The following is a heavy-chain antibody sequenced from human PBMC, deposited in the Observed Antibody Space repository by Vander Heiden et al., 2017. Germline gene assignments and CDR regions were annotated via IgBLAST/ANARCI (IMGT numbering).Heavy chain of an antibody. CDR2: ISDSGAST. J-gene: IGHJ4*02. CDR1: GFTFSSHA. Sequence: VQLLESGGGLVQPGGSLRLSCAASGFTFSSHAMTGVRQAAGKGLEWVSVISDSGASTYYADSVKGRFTISRDSSKNTLYLQMHSLRAEDTAVYYCAKFVGSGWTSFDYWGQGTLVTVAS. CDR3: AKFVGSGWTSFDY. V-gene: IGHV3-23*01. D-gene: IGHD6-19*01.